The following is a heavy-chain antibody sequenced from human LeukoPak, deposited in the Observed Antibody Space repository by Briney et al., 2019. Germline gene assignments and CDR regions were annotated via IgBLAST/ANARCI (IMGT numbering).Heavy chain of an antibody. V-gene: IGHV4-59*11. D-gene: IGHD5-12*01. CDR3: ARVDYSGYDTRGWFDP. CDR2: IYYSGST. Sequence: SETLSLTCTVSGGSISSHSWSWIRQPPGKGLEWIGYIYYSGSTNYNPSLRSRVTISVDTSKDQFSLKLSSVTAVDTAVYYCARVDYSGYDTRGWFDPWGQGTLVTVSS. J-gene: IGHJ5*02. CDR1: GGSISSHS.